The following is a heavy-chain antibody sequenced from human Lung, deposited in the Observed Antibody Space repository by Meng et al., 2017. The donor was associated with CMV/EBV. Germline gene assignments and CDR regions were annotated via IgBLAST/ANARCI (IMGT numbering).Heavy chain of an antibody. CDR3: TTENLWPDY. D-gene: IGHD2/OR15-2a*01. Sequence: SRAASGFTFSNGWMSWVRQGPGKGLEWVGRIKSKTDSGTTDYAAPVKGRFTISRDDSKNTLYLQMNSLKTEDTAVYYCTTENLWPDYWGQGTLVTVSS. CDR1: GFTFSNGW. CDR2: IKSKTDSGTT. J-gene: IGHJ4*02. V-gene: IGHV3-15*01.